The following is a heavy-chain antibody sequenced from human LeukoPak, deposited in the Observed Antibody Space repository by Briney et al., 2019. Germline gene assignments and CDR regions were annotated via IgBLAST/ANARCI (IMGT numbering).Heavy chain of an antibody. V-gene: IGHV4-4*02. J-gene: IGHJ4*02. D-gene: IGHD3-16*02. CDR3: ARVAWIPIGGVIVTAFDY. CDR2: IHHSGDT. CDR1: GGSISGDSW. Sequence: SETLSLTCAVSGGSISGDSWWSWVRQSPGKGLEWIGEIHHSGDTDYNSSLKSRVTISLDKSKTQFSLTLNSVTAADTAVYYCARVAWIPIGGVIVTAFDYWGQGTLVTVSS.